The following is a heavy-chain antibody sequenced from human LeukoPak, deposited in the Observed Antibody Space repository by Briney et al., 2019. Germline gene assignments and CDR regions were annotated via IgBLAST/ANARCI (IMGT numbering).Heavy chain of an antibody. D-gene: IGHD5-12*01. Sequence: SETLSLTCTVSGGSISSYYWSWIRQPPGKGLEWIGYIYYSGSTNYNPSLKSRVTISVDTSKNQFSLKLSSVTAADTAVYYCARLVATIRGFYYFDYWGQGNLVTVSS. CDR1: GGSISSYY. V-gene: IGHV4-59*01. CDR3: ARLVATIRGFYYFDY. CDR2: IYYSGST. J-gene: IGHJ4*02.